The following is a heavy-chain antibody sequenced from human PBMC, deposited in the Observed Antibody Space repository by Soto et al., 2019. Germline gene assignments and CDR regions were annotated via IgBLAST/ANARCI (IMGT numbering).Heavy chain of an antibody. CDR2: INHSGST. Sequence: SETLSLTCGVYGGPFSGYYWSWIRQPPGKGLEWIGEINHSGSTNSNPSLKSRVTISVDTSKNQFSLKLSSVTAADTAVYYCARLDSSGYYYGYYFDYWGQGTLVTVSS. D-gene: IGHD3-22*01. CDR1: GGPFSGYY. V-gene: IGHV4-34*01. CDR3: ARLDSSGYYYGYYFDY. J-gene: IGHJ4*02.